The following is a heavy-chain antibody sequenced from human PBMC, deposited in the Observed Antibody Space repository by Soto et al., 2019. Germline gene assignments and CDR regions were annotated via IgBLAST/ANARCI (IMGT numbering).Heavy chain of an antibody. CDR2: IFPSDSDT. Sequence: GEFLTITCRTSGDKFTSSWIAWVRQMPGEGLEWMGIIFPSDSDTRYSPSFQGQVTISADRSTSTVFLQWASLKASDTAVYFCARKDKSGYFNWFDPWGQGTLVTVSS. V-gene: IGHV5-51*01. D-gene: IGHD3-22*01. J-gene: IGHJ5*02. CDR1: GDKFTSSW. CDR3: ARKDKSGYFNWFDP.